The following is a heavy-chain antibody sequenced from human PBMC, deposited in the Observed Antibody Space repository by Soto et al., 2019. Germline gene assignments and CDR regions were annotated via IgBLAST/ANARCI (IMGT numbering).Heavy chain of an antibody. V-gene: IGHV3-73*02. CDR3: ARPARSSSRGTKNCYYGLEV. Sequence: EVQLVESGGGLVQPGGFLKLSCVASGFTFSGSGIHWVRQASGKGLEWVGRIRSKANNYATAYAASVTGRFTIYREDSKSTAFLQRNSLKTEDTAVYYCARPARSSSRGTKNCYYGLEVWGQGTTVIVSS. CDR2: IRSKANNYAT. CDR1: GFTFSGSG. D-gene: IGHD6-6*01. J-gene: IGHJ6*02.